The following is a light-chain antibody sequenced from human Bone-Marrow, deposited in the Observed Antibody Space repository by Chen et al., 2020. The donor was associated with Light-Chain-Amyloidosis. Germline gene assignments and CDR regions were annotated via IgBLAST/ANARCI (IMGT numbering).Light chain of an antibody. Sequence: EIVLTQSPGTLSLSPGEGANLSCRARQTISSNYLTWYQQKFGQAPRLLIYGSSSRATGIPDRCTGSGSGTDFTLTINRLEPEDFAMYYCQQYGTSPLTFGGGTKVEIK. J-gene: IGKJ4*01. CDR2: GSS. CDR3: QQYGTSPLT. CDR1: QTISSNY. V-gene: IGKV3-20*01.